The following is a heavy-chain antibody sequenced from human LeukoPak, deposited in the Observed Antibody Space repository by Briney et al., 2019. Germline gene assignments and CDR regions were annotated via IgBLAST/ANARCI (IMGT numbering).Heavy chain of an antibody. D-gene: IGHD3-9*01. CDR3: ARPYYDILTGDAFDI. J-gene: IGHJ3*02. V-gene: IGHV3-21*01. Sequence: GGSLRLSCAASGFTFSSYSMNWVRQAPGKGLEWVSSISSSSSYIYYADSVKGRLTISRDNAKNSLYLQMNSLRAEDTAVYYCARPYYDILTGDAFDIWGQGTMVTVSS. CDR2: ISSSSSYI. CDR1: GFTFSSYS.